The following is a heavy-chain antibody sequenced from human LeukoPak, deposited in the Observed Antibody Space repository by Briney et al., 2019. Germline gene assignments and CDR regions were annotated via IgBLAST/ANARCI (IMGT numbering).Heavy chain of an antibody. CDR1: GGTFSSYA. CDR3: ARGTTVVEAYGMDV. D-gene: IGHD4-23*01. CDR2: IIPIFGIA. Sequence: ASVKVTCKASGGTFSSYAISWVRQAPGQGLEWMGRIIPIFGIANYAQKFQGRVTITADKSTSTAYMELSSLRSEDTAVYSCARGTTVVEAYGMDVWGQGTTVTVSS. J-gene: IGHJ6*02. V-gene: IGHV1-69*04.